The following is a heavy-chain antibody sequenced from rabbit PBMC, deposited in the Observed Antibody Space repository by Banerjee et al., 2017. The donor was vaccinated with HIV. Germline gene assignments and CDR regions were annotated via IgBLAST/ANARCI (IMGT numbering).Heavy chain of an antibody. J-gene: IGHJ4*01. CDR3: ARYSADSAGYGYGINL. CDR2: IYTGSGST. V-gene: IGHV1S47*01. D-gene: IGHD6-1*01. CDR1: GFSFSSSYY. Sequence: QEQLVESGGGLVQPEGSLTLTCTASGFSFSSSYYMCWVRQAPGKGLEWIGCIYTGSGSTYYASWAKGRFTITRSTSLNTVTLQMTSLTAADTATYFCARYSADSAGYGYGINLWGQGTLVTVS.